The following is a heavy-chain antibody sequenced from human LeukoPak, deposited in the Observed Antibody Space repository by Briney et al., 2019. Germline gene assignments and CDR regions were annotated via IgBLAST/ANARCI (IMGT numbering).Heavy chain of an antibody. J-gene: IGHJ4*02. CDR1: GGSISSGDYY. V-gene: IGHV4-30-4*01. CDR2: IYYSGST. CDR3: ARVVPAAMEIDY. Sequence: PSETLSLTCTVSGGSISSGDYYWSWIRQPPGKGLEWIGYIYYSGSTYYNPSLKSRVTISVDTSKHQFSLKLSSVTAADTAVYYCARVVPAAMEIDYWGQGTLVTVSS. D-gene: IGHD2-2*01.